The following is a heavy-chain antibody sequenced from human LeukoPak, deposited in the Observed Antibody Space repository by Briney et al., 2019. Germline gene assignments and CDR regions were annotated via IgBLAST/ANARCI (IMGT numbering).Heavy chain of an antibody. CDR3: ARDWAEMATIANWFDP. CDR2: IIPILGIA. J-gene: IGHJ5*02. Sequence: SVKVSCKASGGTFSSYAISWVRQAPGQGLEWMGRIIPILGIANYAQKFQGRVTITADKSTSTAYMELSSLRSEDTAVYYCARDWAEMATIANWFDPWGQGTLVTVSS. V-gene: IGHV1-69*04. CDR1: GGTFSSYA. D-gene: IGHD5-24*01.